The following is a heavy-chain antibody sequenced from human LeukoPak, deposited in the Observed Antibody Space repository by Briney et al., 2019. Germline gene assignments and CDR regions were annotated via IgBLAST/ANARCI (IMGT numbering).Heavy chain of an antibody. D-gene: IGHD6-19*01. V-gene: IGHV4-59*08. CDR2: IYYSGST. CDR3: ASTVRSGWYPPQLDY. J-gene: IGHJ4*02. Sequence: SETLSLTCTVSGGSISSYYWSWIRQPPGKGLEWIGYIYYSGSTNYNPSPKSRVTISVDTSKNQFSLKLSSVTAADTAVYYCASTVRSGWYPPQLDYWGQGTLVTVSS. CDR1: GGSISSYY.